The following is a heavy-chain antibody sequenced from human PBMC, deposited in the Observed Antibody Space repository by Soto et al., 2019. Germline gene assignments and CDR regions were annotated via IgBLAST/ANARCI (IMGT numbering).Heavy chain of an antibody. CDR3: ATARTYCGGDCYSSS. CDR1: GGTFSSYA. CDR2: IIPIFGTA. J-gene: IGHJ5*02. V-gene: IGHV1-69*01. Sequence: QVQLVQSGAEVKKPGSSVKVSCKASGGTFSSYAISWVRQAPGQGLEWMGGIIPIFGTANYAQKFQGRVTITADEATSTAYMELSSVRSEDTAVYYCATARTYCGGDCYSSSWGQGTLVTVSS. D-gene: IGHD2-21*02.